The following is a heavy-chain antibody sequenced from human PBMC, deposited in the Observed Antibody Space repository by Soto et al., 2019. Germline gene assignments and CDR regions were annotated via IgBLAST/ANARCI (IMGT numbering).Heavy chain of an antibody. Sequence: SETLSLTCTVSGDSISSYYWSWIRQPPGKGLEWIGYIYYSGSTNYNPSLKSRVTISVDTSKNQFSLKLSSVTAADTAVYYCARAPLSRDIVVVPAASGAYYYGMDVWGQGTT. CDR2: IYYSGST. J-gene: IGHJ6*02. D-gene: IGHD2-2*01. CDR3: ARAPLSRDIVVVPAASGAYYYGMDV. V-gene: IGHV4-59*01. CDR1: GDSISSYY.